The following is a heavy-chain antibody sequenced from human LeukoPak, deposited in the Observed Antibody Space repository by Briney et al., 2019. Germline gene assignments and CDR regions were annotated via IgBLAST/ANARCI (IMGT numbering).Heavy chain of an antibody. CDR1: GFTFSSYS. CDR3: ARHTPAPTVLGDAFDI. V-gene: IGHV3-21*01. J-gene: IGHJ3*02. Sequence: GGSLRLSCAASGFTFSSYSMNWVRQAPGKGLEWVSSISSSSSYIYYADSVKGRFTISRDNAKNSLYLQMNSLRAEDTAVYYCARHTPAPTVLGDAFDIWGQGTMVTVSS. D-gene: IGHD2-8*02. CDR2: ISSSSSYI.